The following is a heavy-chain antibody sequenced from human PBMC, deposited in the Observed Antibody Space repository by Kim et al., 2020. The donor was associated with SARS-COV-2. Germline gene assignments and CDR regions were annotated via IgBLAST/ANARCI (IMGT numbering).Heavy chain of an antibody. D-gene: IGHD6-19*01. CDR2: IYHSGST. J-gene: IGHJ6*02. CDR3: ARLIRYSSGRHDYYGMDV. Sequence: SETLSLTCAVSGGSISSSNWWSWVRQPPGKGLEWIGEIYHSGSTNYNPSLKSRVTISVDKSKNQFSLKLSSVTAADTAVYYCARLIRYSSGRHDYYGMDVWGQGTTVTVSS. CDR1: GGSISSSNW. V-gene: IGHV4-4*02.